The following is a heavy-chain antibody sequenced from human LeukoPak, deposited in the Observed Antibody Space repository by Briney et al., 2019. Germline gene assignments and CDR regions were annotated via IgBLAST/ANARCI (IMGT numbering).Heavy chain of an antibody. CDR3: ARDASNIDFAPYFYYMDV. J-gene: IGHJ6*03. V-gene: IGHV3-21*01. Sequence: GGSLRLSCTASGFTLSLYSMHWVRQAPGKGLEWVSSIGRSSQYIYYGDSVRGRFTISRDNAKNSLYLDMNSPRAEDTAVYHCARDASNIDFAPYFYYMDVWGKGTTVTVSS. D-gene: IGHD3-3*01. CDR1: GFTLSLYS. CDR2: IGRSSQYI.